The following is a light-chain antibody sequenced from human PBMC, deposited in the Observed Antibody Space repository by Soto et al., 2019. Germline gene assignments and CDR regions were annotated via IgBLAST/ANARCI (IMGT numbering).Light chain of an antibody. J-gene: IGKJ1*01. Sequence: EILMTQSPATLSVSPGERATLSCRASQSVSSGYLAWYQQKPGQAPRLLIYGASNRATGIPDRFSGSGSGTDFTLTISRLEPEDFAVYYCQQYGSSGTFGQGTKVDIK. CDR2: GAS. CDR1: QSVSSGY. CDR3: QQYGSSGT. V-gene: IGKV3-20*01.